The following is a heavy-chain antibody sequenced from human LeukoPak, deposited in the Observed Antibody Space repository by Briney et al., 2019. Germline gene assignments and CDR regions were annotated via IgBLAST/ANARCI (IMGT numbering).Heavy chain of an antibody. D-gene: IGHD4-23*01. V-gene: IGHV1-3*04. J-gene: IGHJ5*02. CDR3: ARADNGGNWFDP. CDR2: INTGNGNA. Sequence: ASVKVSCKASGYTFASHGISWVRQAPGQRLEWMGWINTGNGNAKYSQKFQGRVTITRDTSASTAYMELSSLKSEDTGVYFCARADNGGNWFDPWGQGTLVTVSS. CDR1: GYTFASHG.